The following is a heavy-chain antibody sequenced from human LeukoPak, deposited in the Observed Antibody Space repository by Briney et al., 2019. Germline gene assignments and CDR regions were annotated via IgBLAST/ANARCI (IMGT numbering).Heavy chain of an antibody. CDR1: GFTFSSYA. J-gene: IGHJ4*02. Sequence: GGSLRLSCAASGFTFSSYAMHWVRQAPGKGLEWVAVISYDGSNKYYADPVKGRFTISRDNSKNTLYLQMNSLRAEDTTVYYCAKDQKELRYFEWSCDYWGQGTLVTVSS. D-gene: IGHD3-9*01. V-gene: IGHV3-30-3*01. CDR2: ISYDGSNK. CDR3: AKDQKELRYFEWSCDY.